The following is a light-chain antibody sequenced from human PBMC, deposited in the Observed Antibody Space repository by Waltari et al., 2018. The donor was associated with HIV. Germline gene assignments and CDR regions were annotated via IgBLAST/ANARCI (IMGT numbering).Light chain of an antibody. CDR3: HSEDNTGAAF. V-gene: IGLV3-25*03. CDR1: GLSNQH. J-gene: IGLJ2*01. Sequence: SSGLTQPPSVSVSPGQTAKTTCSGDGLSNQHLLWYQQKTRQAPVLVIYKDTERPSNIPERFSGATSGTTVTLTISGVQAEDEADYFCHSEDNTGAAFFGGGTRLTVL. CDR2: KDT.